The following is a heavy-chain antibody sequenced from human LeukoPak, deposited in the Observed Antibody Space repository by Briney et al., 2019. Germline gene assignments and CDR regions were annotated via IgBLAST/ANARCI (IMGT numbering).Heavy chain of an antibody. CDR1: GGSISSDGYY. V-gene: IGHV4-30-2*01. Sequence: SETLSLTCTVSGGSISSDGYYWSWVRQPPGKALEWIGYISHSGTPYYTPSLKSRVTISVDRSKNQFSLRLTSVTAADTAVYYCARDQGEGSYGGLFDYWGQGTLVTVSS. CDR3: ARDQGEGSYGGLFDY. D-gene: IGHD1-26*01. J-gene: IGHJ4*02. CDR2: ISHSGTP.